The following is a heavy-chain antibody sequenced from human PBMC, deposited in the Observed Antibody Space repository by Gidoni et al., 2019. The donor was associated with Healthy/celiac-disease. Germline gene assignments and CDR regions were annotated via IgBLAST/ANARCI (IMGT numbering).Heavy chain of an antibody. Sequence: QVQLVQSGAEVKKPGASVKVSCKASGYTFTSYYMQWVRQAPGQGLEWMGIINPSGGSTSYAQKFQGRVTMTRDTSTSTVYMELSSLRSEDTAVYYCAREGGRDLYDYVWGSYRFLYGMDVWGQGTTVTVSS. CDR3: AREGGRDLYDYVWGSYRFLYGMDV. CDR2: INPSGGST. J-gene: IGHJ6*02. V-gene: IGHV1-46*01. D-gene: IGHD3-16*02. CDR1: GYTFTSYY.